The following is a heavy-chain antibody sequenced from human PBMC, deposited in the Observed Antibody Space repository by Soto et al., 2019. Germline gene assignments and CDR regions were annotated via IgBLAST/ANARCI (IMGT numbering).Heavy chain of an antibody. D-gene: IGHD3-3*01. CDR2: ISAYNGNT. V-gene: IGHV1-18*04. CDR3: ARAHYDFWSGYPNWFDP. J-gene: IGHJ5*02. Sequence: ASVKVSCKASGYTFTSYGISWVRQAPGQGLEWMGWISAYNGNTNYAQKLQGRVTMTTDTSTSTAYMELRSLRSDDTAVYYCARAHYDFWSGYPNWFDPWGQGTLVTVSS. CDR1: GYTFTSYG.